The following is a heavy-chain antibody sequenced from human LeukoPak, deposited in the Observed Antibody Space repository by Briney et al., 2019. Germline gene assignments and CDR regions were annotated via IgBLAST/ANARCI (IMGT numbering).Heavy chain of an antibody. Sequence: GGSLRLSCAASGFTFSNYGIYWVRQAPGKGLEWVTFMQYDGSDKFYADSVKGRFTISRDNSKNTLYLQMSSLRSEDTAVYYCAKAADDFDIWGQGTMVTVSS. J-gene: IGHJ3*02. V-gene: IGHV3-30*02. CDR1: GFTFSNYG. CDR3: AKAADDFDI. CDR2: MQYDGSDK.